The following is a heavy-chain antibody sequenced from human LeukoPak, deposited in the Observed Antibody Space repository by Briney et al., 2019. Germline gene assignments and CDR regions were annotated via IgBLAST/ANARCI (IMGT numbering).Heavy chain of an antibody. CDR2: IYYSGST. J-gene: IGHJ2*01. V-gene: IGHV4-39*07. D-gene: IGHD2-2*01. CDR3: SRRGCSRTDCFHWYFDL. CDR1: GGSISSGGHY. Sequence: PSETLSLTCSVSGGSISSGGHYWSFIRQPPGKGLEWIGSIYYSGSTYYNPSLRSRVTISVDTSKNTFSLKLRSVTAADTAVYYCSRRGCSRTDCFHWYFDLWGRGALLTVSS.